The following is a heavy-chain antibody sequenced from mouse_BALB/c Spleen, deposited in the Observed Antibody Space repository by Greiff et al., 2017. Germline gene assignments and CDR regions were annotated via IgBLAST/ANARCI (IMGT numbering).Heavy chain of an antibody. D-gene: IGHD1-1*01. J-gene: IGHJ3*01. CDR1: GYTFTSYW. Sequence: QVQLQQPGAELVKPGASVKLSCKASGYTFTSYWMHWVKQRPGQGLEWIGEINPSNGRTNYNEKFKSKATLTVDKSSSTAYMQLSSLTSEDSAVYYCAILSSPYAYWGQGTLVTVSA. V-gene: IGHV1S81*02. CDR3: AILSSPYAY. CDR2: INPSNGRT.